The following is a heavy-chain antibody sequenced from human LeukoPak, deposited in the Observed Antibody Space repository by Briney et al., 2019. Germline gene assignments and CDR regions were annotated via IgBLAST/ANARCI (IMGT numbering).Heavy chain of an antibody. V-gene: IGHV3-30*02. J-gene: IGHJ4*02. CDR2: IRYDGSNK. CDR1: GFTFSSHG. CDR3: AKETEYYYDSSGSPLFDY. D-gene: IGHD3-22*01. Sequence: PGGSLRLSCAASGFTFSSHGMHWVRQAPGKGLEWVAFIRYDGSNKYYADSVKGRFTISRDNSKNTLYLQMNSLRAEDTAVYYCAKETEYYYDSSGSPLFDYWGQGTLVTVSS.